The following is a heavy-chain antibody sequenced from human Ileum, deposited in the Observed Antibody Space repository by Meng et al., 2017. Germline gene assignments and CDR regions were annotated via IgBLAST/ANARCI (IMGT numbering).Heavy chain of an antibody. J-gene: IGHJ4*02. CDR3: ARDHWGSLDY. D-gene: IGHD7-27*01. CDR2: AST. Sequence: QVQLPDSGPGLVRPSTTLSLLCPVSGASVTTRHYQWGWIRQPPGKGLEWIGYASTNYNPSLKSRLTISLDTSKNQVSLKLTSVTAADTAVYYCARDHWGSLDYWGQGILVTVSS. V-gene: IGHV4-61*01. CDR1: GASVTTRHYQ.